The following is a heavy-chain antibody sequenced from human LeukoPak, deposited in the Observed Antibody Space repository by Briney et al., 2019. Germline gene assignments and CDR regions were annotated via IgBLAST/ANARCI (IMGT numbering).Heavy chain of an antibody. CDR1: GFTFSHFW. D-gene: IGHD2-15*01. V-gene: IGHV3-7*01. Sequence: GGSLRLSCAASGFTFSHFWMSWVRQAPGKGLEWVAYIKKTGSETYYVDSVKGRFTITRDNTRNSLFLQMYGLRAEDTAVYFCAREDGYCSGGNCYSYFDSWGQGTLVTVSS. J-gene: IGHJ4*02. CDR2: IKKTGSET. CDR3: AREDGYCSGGNCYSYFDS.